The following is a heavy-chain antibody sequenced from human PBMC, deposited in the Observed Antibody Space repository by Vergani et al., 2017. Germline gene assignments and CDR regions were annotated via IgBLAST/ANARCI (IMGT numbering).Heavy chain of an antibody. D-gene: IGHD2-2*01. J-gene: IGHJ6*03. CDR1: GGSISSGGYS. CDR2: IYHSGST. Sequence: QLQLQESGSGLVKPSQTLSLTCAVSGGSISSGGYSWSWIRQPPGKGLEWIGYIYHSGSTYYHPSLKSRVTISVDRSKNQFSLKLSSVTAADTAVYYCAGYVVPAAKDYYYMDVWGKGTTVTVSS. CDR3: AGYVVPAAKDYYYMDV. V-gene: IGHV4-30-2*01.